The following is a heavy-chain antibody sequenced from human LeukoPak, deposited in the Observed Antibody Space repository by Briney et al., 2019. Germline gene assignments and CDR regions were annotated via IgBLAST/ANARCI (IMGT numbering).Heavy chain of an antibody. J-gene: IGHJ4*02. CDR1: GFTFSNAW. CDR3: TTDLEGSFAADY. CDR2: IKSKTDGGTT. V-gene: IGHV3-15*01. D-gene: IGHD1-26*01. Sequence: GGSLRLSCAASGFTFSNAWMSWVRQAPGKGLEWVGRIKSKTDGGTTDYAAPVKGRFTISRDDSKNTLYLQMNSLKTEDTAVYYCTTDLEGSFAADYWGQGTLVTVSS.